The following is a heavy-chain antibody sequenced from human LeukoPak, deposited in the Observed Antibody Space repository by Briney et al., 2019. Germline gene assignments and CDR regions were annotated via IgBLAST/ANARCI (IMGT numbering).Heavy chain of an antibody. CDR2: ISSSGSTI. CDR3: ARGHSCSGGSCFFDY. CDR1: GFTFSSYG. Sequence: GGSLRLSCAASGFTFSSYGMNWVRQAPGKGLEWVSYISSSGSTIYYADSVKGRFTISRDNAKNSLYLQMNSLRAEDTAVYYCARGHSCSGGSCFFDYWGQGTLVTVSS. D-gene: IGHD2-15*01. J-gene: IGHJ4*02. V-gene: IGHV3-48*03.